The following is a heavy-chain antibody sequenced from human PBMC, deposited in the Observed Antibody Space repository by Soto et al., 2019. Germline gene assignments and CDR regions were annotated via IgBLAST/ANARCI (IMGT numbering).Heavy chain of an antibody. CDR1: GNTFTSYG. D-gene: IGHD4-4*01. Sequence: ASVKVSCKASGNTFTSYGISWVRQAPGQGLEWMGWISAYNGNTNYAQKLQGRVTMTTDTSTSTAYMELRSLRSDDTAVYYCARKIETTVTLRGPEKYYYYYYYMDVWGKGTTVTVSS. CDR2: ISAYNGNT. CDR3: ARKIETTVTLRGPEKYYYYYYYMDV. V-gene: IGHV1-18*01. J-gene: IGHJ6*03.